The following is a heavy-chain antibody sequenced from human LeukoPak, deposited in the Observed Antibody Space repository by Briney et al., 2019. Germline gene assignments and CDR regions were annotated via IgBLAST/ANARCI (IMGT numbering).Heavy chain of an antibody. V-gene: IGHV5-51*01. D-gene: IGHD2-15*01. CDR3: ARHNTCSGGSCYGFDP. Sequence: GESLKISCKGSGYSFTSYWIGWVRQMPGKGLEWMGIIYPGDSDTRYSPSFQGQVTISADKSISTAYLQWSSLKASDTAMYYCARHNTCSGGSCYGFDPWGQGTLVTVSS. CDR2: IYPGDSDT. CDR1: GYSFTSYW. J-gene: IGHJ5*02.